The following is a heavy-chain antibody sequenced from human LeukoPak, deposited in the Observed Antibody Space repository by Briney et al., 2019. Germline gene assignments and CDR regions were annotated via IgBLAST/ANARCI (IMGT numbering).Heavy chain of an antibody. CDR3: ARGGGSGWYLDY. CDR2: ISSSSSYI. J-gene: IGHJ4*02. V-gene: IGHV3-21*01. D-gene: IGHD6-19*01. CDR1: GFTFSSYS. Sequence: GGSLRLSCAASGFTFSSYSMNWVRQAPGKGLEWVSSISSSSSYIYYEHSVKGQFTISRDNAKNSLYLQMNSLRAEDTAVYYCARGGGSGWYLDYWGQGTLVTVSS.